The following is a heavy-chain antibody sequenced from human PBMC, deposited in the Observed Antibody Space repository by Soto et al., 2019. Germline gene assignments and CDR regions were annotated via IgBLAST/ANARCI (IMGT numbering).Heavy chain of an antibody. CDR1: GYTFTSYA. Sequence: ASVKVSCKASGYTFTSYAMHWVRQAPGQRLEWMGWINAGNGNTKYSQKFQGRVTITRDTSASTAYMELSSLRSEDTAVYYCARSYCGGDCYSNYYFDYWGQGTLVTVSS. J-gene: IGHJ4*02. CDR3: ARSYCGGDCYSNYYFDY. CDR2: INAGNGNT. V-gene: IGHV1-3*01. D-gene: IGHD2-21*02.